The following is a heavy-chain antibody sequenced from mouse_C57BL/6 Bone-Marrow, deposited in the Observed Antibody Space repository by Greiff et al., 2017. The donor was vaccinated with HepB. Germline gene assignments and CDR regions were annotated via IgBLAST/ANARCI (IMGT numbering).Heavy chain of an antibody. Sequence: DVQLVESEGGLVQPGSSMKLSCTASGFTFSDYYMAWVRQVPEKGLEWVANINYDGSSTYYLDSLKSRFIISRDNAKNILYLQMSSLKSEDTATYYCARISLYDYDGGYAMDYWGQGTSVTVPS. CDR1: GFTFSDYY. CDR3: ARISLYDYDGGYAMDY. CDR2: INYDGSST. V-gene: IGHV5-16*01. J-gene: IGHJ4*01. D-gene: IGHD2-4*01.